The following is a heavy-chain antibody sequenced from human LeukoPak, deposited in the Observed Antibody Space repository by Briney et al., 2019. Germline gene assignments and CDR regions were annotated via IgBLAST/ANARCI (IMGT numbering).Heavy chain of an antibody. Sequence: GGSLRLSCAASGFTVSSNYMSWVRQAPGKGLEWVSVIYSGGSTYYADSVKGRFTISRDNSKNTLYLQMNSLRAEDTAVYYCARSSGWYHLNWFDPWGQGTLVTVSS. J-gene: IGHJ5*02. D-gene: IGHD6-19*01. CDR3: ARSSGWYHLNWFDP. CDR2: IYSGGST. CDR1: GFTVSSNY. V-gene: IGHV3-53*01.